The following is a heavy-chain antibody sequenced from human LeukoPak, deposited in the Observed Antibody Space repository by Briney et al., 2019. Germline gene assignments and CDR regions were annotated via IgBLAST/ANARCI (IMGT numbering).Heavy chain of an antibody. CDR1: GVSISSGGYY. D-gene: IGHD2-2*01. J-gene: IGHJ5*02. Sequence: PSQTLSLTCTVSGVSISSGGYYWSWIRQHPGKGLEWIGYIYYSGNTSYNPSLKSRITISVDTSKNQFSLKLSSVTAADTAVYYCARLERDIVVSWGQGTLVTVSS. V-gene: IGHV4-31*03. CDR2: IYYSGNT. CDR3: ARLERDIVVS.